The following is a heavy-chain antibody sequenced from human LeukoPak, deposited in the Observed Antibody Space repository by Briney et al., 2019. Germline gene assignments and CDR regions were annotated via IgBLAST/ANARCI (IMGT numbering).Heavy chain of an antibody. CDR2: ISGSGGST. V-gene: IGHV3-23*01. Sequence: GGPLRLSCAASGFTFSSYAMIWVRQVPGKGREGVSAISGSGGSTYYADPVKGRFTIPRDNSKNTLYLQMNSLGAEDTAVYYCAKDRPSAYDFWSGYRYYYYGMDVWGQGTTVTVSS. CDR1: GFTFSSYA. D-gene: IGHD3-3*01. J-gene: IGHJ6*02. CDR3: AKDRPSAYDFWSGYRYYYYGMDV.